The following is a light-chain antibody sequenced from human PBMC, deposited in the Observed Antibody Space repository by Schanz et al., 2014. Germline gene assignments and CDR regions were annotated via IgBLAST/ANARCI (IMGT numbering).Light chain of an antibody. CDR2: AAS. J-gene: IGKJ4*01. CDR3: QKYNSAPLT. Sequence: DVQMTQSPSTLSASVGDRVTITCRASQGIDNYLAWFQQKPGKVPKRLISAASSLQSGVPSRFSGSGSGTDFTLTISSLQPEDVATYYCQKYNSAPLTFGGGTKVEIK. V-gene: IGKV1-16*01. CDR1: QGIDNY.